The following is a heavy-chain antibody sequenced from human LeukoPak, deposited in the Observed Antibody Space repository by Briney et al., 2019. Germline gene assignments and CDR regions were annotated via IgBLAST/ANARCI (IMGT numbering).Heavy chain of an antibody. CDR2: IYHSGST. Sequence: SETLSLTCAVSGGPISSGGYSWSWIRQPPGKGLEWIGYIYHSGSTYYNPSLKSRVTISVDTSKNQFSLKLSSVTAADTAVYYCARWPGSPDYWGQGTLVTVSS. J-gene: IGHJ4*02. D-gene: IGHD3-10*01. CDR3: ARWPGSPDY. CDR1: GGPISSGGYS. V-gene: IGHV4-30-2*01.